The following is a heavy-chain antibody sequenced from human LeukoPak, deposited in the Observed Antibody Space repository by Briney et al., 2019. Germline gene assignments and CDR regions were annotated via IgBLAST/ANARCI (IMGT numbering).Heavy chain of an antibody. CDR2: MNPNSGNT. CDR1: GYTFTSYD. D-gene: IGHD1-26*01. V-gene: IGHV1-8*01. CDR3: ARGPVVGATAGGDY. J-gene: IGHJ4*02. Sequence: GASVKVSCKASGYTFTSYDINWVRQVTGQGLEWMGWMNPNSGNTGYAQKFQGRVTMTRNTSISTAYMELSSLRSEDTAVYYCARGPVVGATAGGDYWGQGTLVTVSS.